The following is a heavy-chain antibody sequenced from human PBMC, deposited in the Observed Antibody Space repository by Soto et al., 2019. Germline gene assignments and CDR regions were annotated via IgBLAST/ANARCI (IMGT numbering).Heavy chain of an antibody. CDR2: IYYSGST. CDR3: ARRYGWLYFDY. J-gene: IGHJ4*02. CDR1: GGSFSGYY. V-gene: IGHV4-59*08. Sequence: PSETLSLTCAVYGGSFSGYYWSWIRQPPGKGLEWIGTIYYSGSTNYNPSLKSRVTISVDTSKNQFSLKLTSVTAADTALYYCARRYGWLYFDYWGQGSLVTVSS. D-gene: IGHD3-10*01.